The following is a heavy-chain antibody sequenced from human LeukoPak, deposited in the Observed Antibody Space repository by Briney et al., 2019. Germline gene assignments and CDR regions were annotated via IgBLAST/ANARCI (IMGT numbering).Heavy chain of an antibody. D-gene: IGHD2-15*01. Sequence: SETLSLTCTVSGGSISGTDLYWGWIRPLPGKGLEWIGNIHSSGNSFCNPYLKSRVTISVDTSKNQFSLKLSSVTAADTAVYYCEKDSHLDVWGHGTTVTVSS. CDR1: GGSISGTDLY. J-gene: IGHJ6*02. CDR2: IHSSGNS. V-gene: IGHV4-39*01. CDR3: EKDSHLDV.